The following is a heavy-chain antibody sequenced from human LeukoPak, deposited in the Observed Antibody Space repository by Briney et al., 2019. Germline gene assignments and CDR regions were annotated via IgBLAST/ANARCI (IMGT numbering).Heavy chain of an antibody. CDR1: GYTFTTYW. V-gene: IGHV5-51*01. CDR2: ISPGDFDT. Sequence: GESLKISCKASGYTFTTYWVAWVRQMPGKGLGWMGMISPGDFDTRYTPSFKGQVTISADKSISTAYLQWSSLKASDTAIYYCARHQGGMDVWGQGTTVTVSS. J-gene: IGHJ6*02. CDR3: ARHQGGMDV.